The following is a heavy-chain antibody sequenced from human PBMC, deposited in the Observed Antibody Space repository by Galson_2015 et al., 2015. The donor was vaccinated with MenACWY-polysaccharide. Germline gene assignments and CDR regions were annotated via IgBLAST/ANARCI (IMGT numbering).Heavy chain of an antibody. V-gene: IGHV3-23*01. CDR1: GFTFSSYA. Sequence: SLRLSCAASGFTFSSYAISWVRQAPGKGLEWVSAISGSGGSTYYADSVKGRFTISRDNSKNALYLQMNSLRAEDTAVYYCATPETYYYDSSGYLGFDYWGQGTLVTVSS. D-gene: IGHD3-22*01. CDR3: ATPETYYYDSSGYLGFDY. CDR2: ISGSGGST. J-gene: IGHJ4*02.